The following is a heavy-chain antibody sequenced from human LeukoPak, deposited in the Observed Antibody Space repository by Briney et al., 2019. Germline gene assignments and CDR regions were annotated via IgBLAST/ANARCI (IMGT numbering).Heavy chain of an antibody. J-gene: IGHJ4*02. CDR3: TRDIVYLQLEY. CDR1: GFVFPNYW. D-gene: IGHD2-15*01. V-gene: IGHV3-7*01. Sequence: AGGSLRLSCAASGFVFPNYWMVWVRQAPGKGLEWVASIGKDGSEKSYVDSVKDRFTISRDNARNSLYLQMSSLTVEDTAVYYCTRDIVYLQLEYWGQGALVTVSS. CDR2: IGKDGSEK.